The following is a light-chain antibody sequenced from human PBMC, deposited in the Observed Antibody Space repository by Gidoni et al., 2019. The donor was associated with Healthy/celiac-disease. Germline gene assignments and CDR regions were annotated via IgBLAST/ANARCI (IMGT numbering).Light chain of an antibody. J-gene: IGLJ1*01. V-gene: IGLV2-14*03. CDR3: SSYTSSSTLV. CDR1: SSDVGGYNY. Sequence: QYALTQPASVSESPGLPITISCTGTSSDVGGYNYVSWYQQHPGKAPKLMIYDVSNRPSGVSNRFSGSKSGNTASLTISGLQAEDEADYYCSSYTSSSTLVFGTGTKVTVL. CDR2: DVS.